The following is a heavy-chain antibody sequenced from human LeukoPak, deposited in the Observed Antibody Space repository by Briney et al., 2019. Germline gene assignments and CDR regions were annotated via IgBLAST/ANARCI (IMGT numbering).Heavy chain of an antibody. D-gene: IGHD3-10*01. J-gene: IGHJ6*04. Sequence: SETLSLTCTVSGGSISTSNYYWGWIRQPPGKGLEWIGYIYYSGSTNYNPSLKSRVTISVDTSKNQFSLKLSSVTAADTAVYYCAREGLLWFGAERMDVWGKGTTVTVSS. V-gene: IGHV4-61*01. CDR3: AREGLLWFGAERMDV. CDR1: GGSISTSNYY. CDR2: IYYSGST.